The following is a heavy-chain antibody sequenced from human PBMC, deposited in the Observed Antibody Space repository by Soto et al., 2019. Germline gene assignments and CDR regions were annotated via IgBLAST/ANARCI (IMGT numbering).Heavy chain of an antibody. CDR3: ASLVGATY. CDR2: INPSGGST. J-gene: IGHJ4*02. CDR1: GYTFTSYY. Sequence: ASVKVSCKASGYTFTSYYMHWVRQAPGQGLEWMGIINPSGGSTSYAQKFQGRVTMTSDTSTSTVYMELSSLISEATAVYCYASLVGATYWGQGPRDTVSS. D-gene: IGHD1-26*01. V-gene: IGHV1-46*01.